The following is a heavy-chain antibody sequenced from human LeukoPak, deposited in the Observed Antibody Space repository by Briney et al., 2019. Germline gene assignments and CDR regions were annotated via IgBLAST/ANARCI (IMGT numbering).Heavy chain of an antibody. CDR1: GFSLTTSGVS. CDR3: AHREVRLDYFDY. CDR2: IYWDDDK. Sequence: SGPTLVNPTQTLTLTCTFSGFSLTTSGVSVGWTRQPPGRALEWLALIYWDDDKRYSPSLKSRHTITKDTSKNQVVLTMTNMDPVDTATYYCAHREVRLDYFDYWGQGTLVTVSS. J-gene: IGHJ4*02. V-gene: IGHV2-5*02. D-gene: IGHD3-9*01.